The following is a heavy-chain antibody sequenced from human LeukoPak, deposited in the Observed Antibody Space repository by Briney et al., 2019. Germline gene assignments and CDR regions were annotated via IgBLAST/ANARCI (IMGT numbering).Heavy chain of an antibody. V-gene: IGHV1-69*04. D-gene: IGHD3-22*01. CDR2: IIPILGIA. Sequence: SVKVSCKASGGTFSSYAISWVRQAPGQGLEWMGRIIPILGIANYARKFQGRVTITADKSTSTAYMELSSLRSEDTAVYYCARGVNYYDSSGYYPTSPYYFDYWGQGTLVTVSS. CDR1: GGTFSSYA. CDR3: ARGVNYYDSSGYYPTSPYYFDY. J-gene: IGHJ4*02.